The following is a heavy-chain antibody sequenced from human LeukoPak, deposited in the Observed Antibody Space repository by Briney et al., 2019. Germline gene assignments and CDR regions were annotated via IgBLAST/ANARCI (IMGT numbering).Heavy chain of an antibody. CDR3: ARVSRCSSTSCYQYYFDY. J-gene: IGHJ4*02. D-gene: IGHD2-2*01. CDR1: GFTFSDYY. Sequence: GGSLRLSCAASGFTFSDYYMSWIRQAPGKGREGVSYISSSGSTIYYADSVKGRFTISRDNAKNSLYLQMNSLRAEDTAVYYCARVSRCSSTSCYQYYFDYWGQGTLVTVSS. V-gene: IGHV3-11*01. CDR2: ISSSGSTI.